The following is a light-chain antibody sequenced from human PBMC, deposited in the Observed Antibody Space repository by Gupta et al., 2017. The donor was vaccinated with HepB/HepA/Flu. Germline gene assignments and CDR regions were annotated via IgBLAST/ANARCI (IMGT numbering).Light chain of an antibody. J-gene: IGLJ3*02. CDR3: SSFKSTTNHWV. CDR1: SSDFGDIDN. V-gene: IGLV2-14*01. Sequence: QSALTQPASVSGSPGQSLTISCTGTSSDFGDIDNVSWYQKNPGKAPKLLISDVDNRPSGVSSRFSGSKSGNTASLTITGLQTEDEGDYYCSSFKSTTNHWVFGGGTKVTVL. CDR2: DVD.